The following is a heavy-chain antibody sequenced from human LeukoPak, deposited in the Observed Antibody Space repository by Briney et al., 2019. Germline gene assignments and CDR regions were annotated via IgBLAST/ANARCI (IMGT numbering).Heavy chain of an antibody. Sequence: SVKVSCKASGGTFSSYAISWVRQAPGQGLEWMGGIIPIFGTANYAQKFQGRVTITADESTSTAYMGLSSLRSEDTAVYYCARDPLVVPVTEASYYYMDVWGKGTTVTVSS. CDR2: IIPIFGTA. CDR1: GGTFSSYA. V-gene: IGHV1-69*13. J-gene: IGHJ6*03. D-gene: IGHD2-2*01. CDR3: ARDPLVVPVTEASYYYMDV.